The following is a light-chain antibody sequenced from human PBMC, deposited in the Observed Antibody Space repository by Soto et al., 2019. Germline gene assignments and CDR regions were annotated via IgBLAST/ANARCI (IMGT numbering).Light chain of an antibody. CDR2: DNN. J-gene: IGLJ2*01. CDR1: SSNVGHNF. CDR3: GTWDTKLSAVV. Sequence: QSVLTQPPSVSAAPGQTVTISCSGSSSNVGHNFVSWYQQFPGTAPKLLIFDNNQRPSGIPDRFFGSKSGTSATLAITGPQTGDEAVYYCGTWDTKLSAVVFGGGTKLTVL. V-gene: IGLV1-51*01.